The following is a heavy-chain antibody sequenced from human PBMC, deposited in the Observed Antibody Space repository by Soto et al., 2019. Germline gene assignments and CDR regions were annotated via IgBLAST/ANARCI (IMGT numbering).Heavy chain of an antibody. CDR2: ISSSSSYI. CDR3: ARDYXGSGSYNGMDV. V-gene: IGHV3-21*01. CDR1: GFTFSSYS. D-gene: IGHD3-10*01. J-gene: IGHJ6*02. Sequence: EVQLVESGGGLVKPGGSLRLSCAASGFTFSSYSMNWVRQAPGKGLXWVSSISSSSSYIYYADSVKGRFTISRDNAXXXXXXXXXXXXXXXXXXXXXARDYXGSGSYNGMDVWGQGTTVTVSS.